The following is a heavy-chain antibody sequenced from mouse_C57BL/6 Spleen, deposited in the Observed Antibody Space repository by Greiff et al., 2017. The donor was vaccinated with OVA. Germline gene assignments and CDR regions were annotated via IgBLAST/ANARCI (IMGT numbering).Heavy chain of an antibody. V-gene: IGHV1-55*01. D-gene: IGHD3-2*02. CDR1: GYTFTSYW. CDR3: ARGAQATSAWFAY. CDR2: IYPGSGST. Sequence: QVQLQQPGAELVKPGASVKMSCKASGYTFTSYWITWVKQRPGHGLEWIGDIYPGSGSTNYNEKLQSKATLTVDTSSSTAYMQLSSLTSVDSAVYYCARGAQATSAWFAYWGQGTLVTVSA. J-gene: IGHJ3*01.